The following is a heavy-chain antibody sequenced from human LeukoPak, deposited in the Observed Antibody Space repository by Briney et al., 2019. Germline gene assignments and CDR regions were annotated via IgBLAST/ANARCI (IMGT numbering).Heavy chain of an antibody. D-gene: IGHD6-6*01. CDR2: ISSSSSYI. J-gene: IGHJ4*02. CDR1: GFTFSSYS. Sequence: GGSLRLSCAASGFTFSSYSMNWVRQAPGRGLEWVSSISSSSSYIYYADSVKGRFTISRDNAKNSLYLQMNSLRAEDTAVYYCARDGEQHVRFDYWGQGTLVTVSS. V-gene: IGHV3-21*01. CDR3: ARDGEQHVRFDY.